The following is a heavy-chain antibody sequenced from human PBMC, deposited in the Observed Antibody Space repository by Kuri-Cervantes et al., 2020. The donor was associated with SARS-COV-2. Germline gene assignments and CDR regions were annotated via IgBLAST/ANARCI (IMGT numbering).Heavy chain of an antibody. D-gene: IGHD2-15*01. CDR3: AREVYLEGYYFDY. J-gene: IGHJ4*02. CDR1: GFTFSRYA. CDR2: VSGSGGST. V-gene: IGHV3-23*01. Sequence: LSLTRAASGFTFSRYAMSWGRQAPGKGREWVSAVSGSGGSTYYADSVRGRFTIFRDNSKHTLYLQMNSLIAEDTAVYYCAREVYLEGYYFDYWGQGTLVTVSS.